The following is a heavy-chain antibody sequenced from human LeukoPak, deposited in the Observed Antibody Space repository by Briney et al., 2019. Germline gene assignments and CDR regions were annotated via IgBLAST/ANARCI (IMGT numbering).Heavy chain of an antibody. J-gene: IGHJ4*02. CDR1: GYTFTGYY. CDR2: INPNSGGT. Sequence: GASVKVSCKASGYTFTGYYMHWVRQAPGQGLEWMGWINPNSGGTNYAQKFQGRVTMTRDTSISNAYMELSRLRSDDTAVYYCARAWPRIVVVPAAQHFDYWGQGTLVTVSS. D-gene: IGHD2-2*01. CDR3: ARAWPRIVVVPAAQHFDY. V-gene: IGHV1-2*02.